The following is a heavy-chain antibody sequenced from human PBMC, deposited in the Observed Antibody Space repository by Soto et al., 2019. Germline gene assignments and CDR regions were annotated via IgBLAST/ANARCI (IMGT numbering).Heavy chain of an antibody. J-gene: IGHJ4*02. CDR2: IYYSGST. CDR1: GGSISNSNYY. D-gene: IGHD1-26*01. V-gene: IGHV4-39*01. CDR3: ARRIVFDS. Sequence: SETLSLTCTVSGGSISNSNYYWGWIRQPPGKGLEWIGSIYYSGSTYYTPSLKSRVTISVDTSKNQFSLKLNSVTAADTAVYYCARRIVFDSWGQGMLVTVS.